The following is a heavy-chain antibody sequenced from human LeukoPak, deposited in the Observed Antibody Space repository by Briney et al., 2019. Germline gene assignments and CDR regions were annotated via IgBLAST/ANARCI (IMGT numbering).Heavy chain of an antibody. CDR3: ARTPPHYGDYGCYGMDV. J-gene: IGHJ6*02. CDR1: GGSISSYY. CDR2: IYYSGST. Sequence: PSETLSLTCNVSGGSISSYYWSWIRQPPGKGLEWIGYIYYSGSTNYNPSLKSRVTISVDTSKNQFSLKLSSVTAADTAVYYCARTPPHYGDYGCYGMDVWGQGTTVTVSS. D-gene: IGHD4-17*01. V-gene: IGHV4-59*01.